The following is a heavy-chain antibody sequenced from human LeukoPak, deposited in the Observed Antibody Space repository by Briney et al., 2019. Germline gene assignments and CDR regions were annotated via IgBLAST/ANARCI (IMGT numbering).Heavy chain of an antibody. V-gene: IGHV3-48*03. CDR2: ISSSSSTI. J-gene: IGHJ4*02. CDR1: GFTFDDYA. CDR3: AKGRPGGY. D-gene: IGHD3-10*01. Sequence: PGRSLRLSCAASGFTFDDYAMHWVRQAPGKGLEWVSYISSSSSTIYYADSVKGRFTISRDNAKNSLYLQMNSLRAEDTAVYYCAKGRPGGYWGQGTLVTVSS.